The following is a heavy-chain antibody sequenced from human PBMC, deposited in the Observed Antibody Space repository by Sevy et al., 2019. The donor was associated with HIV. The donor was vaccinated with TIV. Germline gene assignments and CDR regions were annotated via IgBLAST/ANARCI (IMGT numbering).Heavy chain of an antibody. D-gene: IGHD3-16*02. CDR3: ARDTGDYVWGSYRYYYYGMDV. CDR2: IWYDGSNK. Sequence: GGSLRLSCAASGFTFSSYGMHWVRQAPGKGLEWVAVIWYDGSNKYYADSVKGRFTISRDNSKNTLYLQMNSLRAEDTAGYYCARDTGDYVWGSYRYYYYGMDVWGQGTTVTVSS. V-gene: IGHV3-33*01. J-gene: IGHJ6*02. CDR1: GFTFSSYG.